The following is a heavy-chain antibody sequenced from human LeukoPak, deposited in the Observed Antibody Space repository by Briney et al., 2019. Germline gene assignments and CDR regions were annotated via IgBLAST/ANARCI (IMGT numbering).Heavy chain of an antibody. D-gene: IGHD3-22*01. Sequence: GGSPRLSCTGSGFTFGDYAMSWVRQAPGKGLEWVGFIRSKAYGGTTEYAASVKGRFTISRDDSKSIAHLQMNSLKTEDTAVYYCTRSTPYYYDSSGYYQNFVYWGQGALVTVSS. CDR3: TRSTPYYYDSSGYYQNFVY. J-gene: IGHJ4*02. V-gene: IGHV3-49*04. CDR1: GFTFGDYA. CDR2: IRSKAYGGTT.